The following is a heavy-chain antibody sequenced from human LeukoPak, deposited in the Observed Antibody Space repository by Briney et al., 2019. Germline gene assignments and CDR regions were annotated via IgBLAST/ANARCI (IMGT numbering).Heavy chain of an antibody. V-gene: IGHV1-46*01. CDR3: ARDPSLITATPSRFLEWLGYDYHGMDV. J-gene: IGHJ6*02. D-gene: IGHD3-3*01. CDR2: INPSGGST. CDR1: GYTFTSYY. Sequence: ASVKVSCKASGYTFTSYYMHWVRQAPGQGLEWMGIINPSGGSTSYAQKFQGRVAMTRDTSTSTVYMELSSLRSEDTAVYYCARDPSLITATPSRFLEWLGYDYHGMDVWGQGTTVTVSS.